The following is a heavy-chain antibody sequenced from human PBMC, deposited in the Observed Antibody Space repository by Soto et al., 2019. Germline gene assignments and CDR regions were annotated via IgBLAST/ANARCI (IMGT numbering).Heavy chain of an antibody. J-gene: IGHJ6*02. CDR2: IDPSDSYT. V-gene: IGHV5-10-1*01. CDR3: ARHGDSSGYYYYGMDV. Sequence: GGSLKISCKVSGYSFTSYWISWVRQMPGKGLEWMGRIDPSDSYTNYSPSFQGHVTISADKSISTAYLQWSSLKASDTAMYYCARHGDSSGYYYYGMDVWGQGTTVTVSS. D-gene: IGHD6-19*01. CDR1: GYSFTSYW.